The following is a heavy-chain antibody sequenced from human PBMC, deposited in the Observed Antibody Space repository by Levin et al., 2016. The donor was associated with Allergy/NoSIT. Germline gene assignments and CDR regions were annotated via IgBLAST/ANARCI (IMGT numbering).Heavy chain of an antibody. V-gene: IGHV3-64*04. CDR2: ISSNGNIT. D-gene: IGHD4-17*01. Sequence: VRQAPGKGLEYVSAISSNGNITYYTDSVKGRFTISRDNSKNTLYLQMNSLRAEDTAVYYCAKEMTTVTTLDYWGQGTLVTVSS. J-gene: IGHJ4*02. CDR3: AKEMTTVTTLDY.